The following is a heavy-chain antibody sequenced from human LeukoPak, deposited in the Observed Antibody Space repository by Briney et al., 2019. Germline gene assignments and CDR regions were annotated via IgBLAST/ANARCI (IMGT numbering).Heavy chain of an antibody. V-gene: IGHV3-15*01. CDR1: GFTFSRAW. D-gene: IGHD2/OR15-2a*01. J-gene: IGHJ5*02. CDR2: IKSKTDGGTT. Sequence: PGGSLRLSCVASGFTFSRAWMSWVRQAPGKGLEWVGRIKSKTDGGTTDYAAPVKGRFSISRDDSKNTLYLQLNSLKTEDTGFYYCTTVFDTTGPSWGQGTLVTVSS. CDR3: TTVFDTTGPS.